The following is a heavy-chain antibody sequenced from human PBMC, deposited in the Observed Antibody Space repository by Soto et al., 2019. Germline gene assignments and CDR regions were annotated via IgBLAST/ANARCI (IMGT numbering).Heavy chain of an antibody. CDR3: ARQIFAADY. CDR2: INPMCNST. Sequence: QVQLVQSGAEVKKPGSSVKVSCEAPGGTFDHAAITWVRQAPGQGLEWMGGINPMCNSTHYAQKFQGRVTITAEAATSTAFMELRRLRSDDTAVYYCARQIFAADYWGQGTLLVVSS. V-gene: IGHV1-69*01. J-gene: IGHJ4*02. D-gene: IGHD3-9*01. CDR1: GGTFDHAA.